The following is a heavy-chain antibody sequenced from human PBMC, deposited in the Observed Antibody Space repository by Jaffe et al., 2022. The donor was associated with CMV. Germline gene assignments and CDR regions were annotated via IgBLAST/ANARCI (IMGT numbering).Heavy chain of an antibody. CDR1: GGSISSYY. V-gene: IGHV4-59*01. Sequence: QVQLQESGPGLVKPSETLSLTCTVSGGSISSYYWSWIRQPPGKGLEWIGYIYYSGSTNYNPSLKSRVTISVDTSKNQFSLKLSSVTAADTAVYYCAIHSRGFDYWGQGTLVTVSS. D-gene: IGHD6-13*01. CDR3: AIHSRGFDY. J-gene: IGHJ4*02. CDR2: IYYSGST.